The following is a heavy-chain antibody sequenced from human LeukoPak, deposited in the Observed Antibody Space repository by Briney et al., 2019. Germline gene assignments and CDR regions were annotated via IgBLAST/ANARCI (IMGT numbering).Heavy chain of an antibody. CDR2: IYYSGST. V-gene: IGHV4-39*01. D-gene: IGHD3-3*01. CDR1: GGSISSSSYY. J-gene: IGHJ4*02. CDR3: ARQLGYYDFWSGYYTGNYFDY. Sequence: SETLSLTCTVSGGSISSSSYYWGWIRQPPGKGLEWIGSIYYSGSTYYNPSLKSRVTISVDTSKNQFSLKLSSVTAADTAVYYCARQLGYYDFWSGYYTGNYFDYWGRGTLVTVSS.